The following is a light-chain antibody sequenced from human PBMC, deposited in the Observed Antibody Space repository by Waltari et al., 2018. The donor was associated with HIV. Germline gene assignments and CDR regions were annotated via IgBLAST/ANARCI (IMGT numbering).Light chain of an antibody. Sequence: QSALTQPLSASGSPGQSVTISCTGISSDVGDYNYVSWYQQHPGKAPQLMIYEVNKRPSGVPDRFSGSKSGNTASLTVSGLQAEDEADYYCSSYVGSNRVFGGGTKLTVL. CDR2: EVN. J-gene: IGLJ3*02. CDR1: SSDVGDYNY. CDR3: SSYVGSNRV. V-gene: IGLV2-8*01.